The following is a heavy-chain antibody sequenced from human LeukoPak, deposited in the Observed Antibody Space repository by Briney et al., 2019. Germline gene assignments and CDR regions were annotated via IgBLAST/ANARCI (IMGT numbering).Heavy chain of an antibody. CDR2: INSNGYTI. CDR3: ARSRYSSV. D-gene: IGHD6-13*01. V-gene: IGHV3-48*03. J-gene: IGHJ6*02. CDR1: GFTFSSYA. Sequence: GGSLRLSCAASGFTFSSYAMSWVRQAPGKGLEWVSYINSNGYTIYYADSVKGRFTISRDNTKNLLFLQMNSLRAEDTAVYYCARSRYSSVWGQGTTVTVSS.